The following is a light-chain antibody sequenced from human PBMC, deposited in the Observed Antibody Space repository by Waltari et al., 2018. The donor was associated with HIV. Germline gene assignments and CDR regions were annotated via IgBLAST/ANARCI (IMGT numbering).Light chain of an antibody. J-gene: IGKJ1*01. V-gene: IGKV1-39*01. CDR2: VST. CDR1: QDIGSY. CDR3: QQSYYTPRT. Sequence: DIQMTQSPPSLTASVGDRVTISCRASQDIGSYLHWYQLRPGQALNVLIYVSTNLQTGVPSRFSARGSGTEFTLTISDLQPEDFVFYFCQQSYYTPRTFGQGTK.